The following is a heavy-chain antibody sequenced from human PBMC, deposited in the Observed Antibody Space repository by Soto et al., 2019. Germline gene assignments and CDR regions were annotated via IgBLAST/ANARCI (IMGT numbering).Heavy chain of an antibody. CDR3: ARDGGYGDYGHYYYYGMDV. D-gene: IGHD4-17*01. CDR2: IYYSGST. Sequence: PSETLSLTCTVSGVSVSSGSYYWSWIRQPPGKGLEWIGYIYYSGSTNYNPSLKSRVTISVDTPKNQFSLKLSSVTAADTAVYYCARDGGYGDYGHYYYYGMDVWGQGTTVTVSS. V-gene: IGHV4-61*01. CDR1: GVSVSSGSYY. J-gene: IGHJ6*02.